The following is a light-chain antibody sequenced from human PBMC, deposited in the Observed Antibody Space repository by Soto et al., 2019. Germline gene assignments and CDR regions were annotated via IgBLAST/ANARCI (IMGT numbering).Light chain of an antibody. CDR3: QSYHGTTVA. V-gene: IGLV6-57*03. Sequence: NFMLTQPHSVSESPVKTVTISCTRSSGSIADNNVQWYQRRPGSAPTTVIFEDNQRASGVSDRFSASIDNSSNSASLTISGRQTEDEADYYCQSYHGTTVAFGGGTQLTVL. J-gene: IGLJ7*01. CDR2: EDN. CDR1: SGSIADNN.